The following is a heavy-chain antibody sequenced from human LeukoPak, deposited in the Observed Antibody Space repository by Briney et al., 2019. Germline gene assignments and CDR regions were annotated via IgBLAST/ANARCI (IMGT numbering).Heavy chain of an antibody. CDR3: ARVHRQLGGPWFDP. CDR2: INHSGST. D-gene: IGHD5-18*01. CDR1: GGSFSGYY. V-gene: IGHV4-34*01. J-gene: IGHJ5*02. Sequence: PSETLSLTCAVYGGSFSGYYWSWIRQSPGKGLEWIGEINHSGSTNYNPSLKSRVTISVDTSKNQFSLKLSSVTAADTAVYYCARVHRQLGGPWFDPWGQGTLVTVSS.